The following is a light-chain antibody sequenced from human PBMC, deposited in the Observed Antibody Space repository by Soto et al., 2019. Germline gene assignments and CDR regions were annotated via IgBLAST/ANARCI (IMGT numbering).Light chain of an antibody. Sequence: DIQMTQSPSTMSASVGDRVTINCRASQGISNWLAWYQQRPGKAPKLLIYDASNLESGVPSRFSGSGSGTEFALTVSSLQPADFAIYYSQQYDTYPLTFGGGTQVEI. CDR3: QQYDTYPLT. CDR1: QGISNW. J-gene: IGKJ4*01. V-gene: IGKV1-5*01. CDR2: DAS.